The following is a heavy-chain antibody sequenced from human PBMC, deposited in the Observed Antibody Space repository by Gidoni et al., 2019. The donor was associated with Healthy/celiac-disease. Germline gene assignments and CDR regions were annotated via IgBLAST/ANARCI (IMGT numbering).Heavy chain of an antibody. CDR3: ARESPTRIGH. CDR2: INPNSGGT. V-gene: IGHV1-2*02. J-gene: IGHJ3*01. D-gene: IGHD3-22*01. Sequence: QVQLVQSGAEVKKPGASVTVSCQASGYTITGYSMPWVRQAPGQGLEWRGWINPNSGGTNYAQKCQDRVTMTRDTSSSTAYMELSRLGSDDTAVYYCARESPTRIGHWGQGTMVTVSS. CDR1: GYTITGYS.